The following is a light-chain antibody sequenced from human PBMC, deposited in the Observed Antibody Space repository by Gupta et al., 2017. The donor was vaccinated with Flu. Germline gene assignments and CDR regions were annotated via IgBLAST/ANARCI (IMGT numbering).Light chain of an antibody. CDR1: QGITNS. Sequence: DIQMTQSPSSLSAFVGDRVTITCRASQGITNSLVWFQQKPGKAPRSLIFAASRGKSGVPSRFSGGGSGRVFTLTISSRQPEDFATYYCQHESYSPCPFGQGTKLDIK. CDR3: QHESYSPCP. V-gene: IGKV1-16*01. CDR2: AAS. J-gene: IGKJ2*02.